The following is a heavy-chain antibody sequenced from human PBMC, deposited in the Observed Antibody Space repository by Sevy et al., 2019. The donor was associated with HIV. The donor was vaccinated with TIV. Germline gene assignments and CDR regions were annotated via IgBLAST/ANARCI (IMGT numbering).Heavy chain of an antibody. J-gene: IGHJ6*02. CDR3: ANGGQGDDSQGMDV. CDR2: ISWNSGSI. Sequence: QLGGSLRLSCAASGFTFDDYAMHWVRQAPGKGLEWVSGISWNSGSIGYADSVKGRFTISRDNAKNSLYLQMNSLRAEDTALYYCANGGQGDDSQGMDVWGQGTTVTVSS. D-gene: IGHD2-21*02. CDR1: GFTFDDYA. V-gene: IGHV3-9*01.